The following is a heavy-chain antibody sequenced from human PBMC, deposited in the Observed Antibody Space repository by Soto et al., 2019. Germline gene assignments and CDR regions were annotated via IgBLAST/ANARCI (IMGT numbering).Heavy chain of an antibody. CDR1: GYTFTSYG. D-gene: IGHD2-2*01. Sequence: QVQLVQSGAEVKKPGASVKVSCKASGYTFTSYGISWLRQAPGQGLEWMGWISAYNGNTNYAQKLQGRVTMTTDTSTSTAYMELRSLRSDDTAVYYCARDTADIVVVPAAICGESCWFDPWGQGTLVTVSS. J-gene: IGHJ5*02. CDR3: ARDTADIVVVPAAICGESCWFDP. V-gene: IGHV1-18*04. CDR2: ISAYNGNT.